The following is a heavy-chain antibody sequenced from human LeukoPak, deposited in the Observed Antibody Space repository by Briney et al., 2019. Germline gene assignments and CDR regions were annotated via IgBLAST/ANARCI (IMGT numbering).Heavy chain of an antibody. CDR3: ARDNWGSVSYVFDI. J-gene: IGHJ3*02. CDR1: GGSISSGDYY. CDR2: IYYSGST. D-gene: IGHD7-27*01. Sequence: PSETLSLTCTVSGGSISSGDYYWTWIRQPPGKGLEWIGYIYYSGSTYYNPSLKSRVIISVDTSKNQFSLKLSSVTAADTAVYYCARDNWGSVSYVFDIWGQGTMVTVSS. V-gene: IGHV4-30-4*01.